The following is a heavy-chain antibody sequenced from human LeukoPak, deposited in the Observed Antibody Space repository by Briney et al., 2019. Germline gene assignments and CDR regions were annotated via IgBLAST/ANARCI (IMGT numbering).Heavy chain of an antibody. CDR2: IKPDGTEK. D-gene: IGHD6-19*01. CDR3: ARCGYSSGWYWFDY. J-gene: IGHJ4*02. Sequence: PGGSLRLSCAASGFTFSTYWMSWVRQAPGKGLEWVANIKPDGTEKYYVDSVRGRFAISRDNAKNSLYLQMNSLGAEDSAVYYCARCGYSSGWYWFDYWGQGTLVTVSS. V-gene: IGHV3-7*05. CDR1: GFTFSTYW.